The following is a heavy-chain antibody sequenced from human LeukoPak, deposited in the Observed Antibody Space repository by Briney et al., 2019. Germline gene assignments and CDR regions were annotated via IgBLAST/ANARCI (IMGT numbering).Heavy chain of an antibody. Sequence: ASVKVSYKASGYTFTSYAMHWVRQAPGQRLEWMGWINAGNGNTKYSQKFQGRVTITRDTSASTVYMELSSLRSDDTAVYFCARDSADCSGGSCYSAEYFQHWGQGTLVTVSS. V-gene: IGHV1-3*01. D-gene: IGHD2-15*01. CDR3: ARDSADCSGGSCYSAEYFQH. J-gene: IGHJ1*01. CDR1: GYTFTSYA. CDR2: INAGNGNT.